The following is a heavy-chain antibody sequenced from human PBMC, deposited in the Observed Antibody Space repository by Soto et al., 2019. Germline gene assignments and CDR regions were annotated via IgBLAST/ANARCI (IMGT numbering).Heavy chain of an antibody. J-gene: IGHJ4*02. V-gene: IGHV3-33*01. CDR2: IWYDGSNK. CDR1: GFTFSSYG. D-gene: IGHD2-2*01. CDR3: ARGPVLSTICYGDY. Sequence: QVQLVESGGGVVQPGRSLRLSCAASGFTFSSYGMHWVRQAPGKGLEWVAVIWYDGSNKYYADSVKGRFTISRDNSKNTLYLQMNSLRAEDTAVYYCARGPVLSTICYGDYWGQGTLVTVSS.